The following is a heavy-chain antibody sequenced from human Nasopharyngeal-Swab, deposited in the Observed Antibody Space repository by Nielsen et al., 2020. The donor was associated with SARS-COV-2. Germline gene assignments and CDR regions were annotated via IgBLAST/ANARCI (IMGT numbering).Heavy chain of an antibody. CDR2: ISTRGTDI. V-gene: IGHV3-21*01. J-gene: IGHJ6*03. Sequence: GESLKISCAASGFTFSSYSMKWVRQAPGKGPEWISAISTRGTDIYYADSVKGRFTISRDNARRSLFLQMTSLRAEDTAVYYCARGVGAYDLDYYMDVWGKGTTVTVSS. CDR3: ARGVGAYDLDYYMDV. CDR1: GFTFSSYS. D-gene: IGHD5-12*01.